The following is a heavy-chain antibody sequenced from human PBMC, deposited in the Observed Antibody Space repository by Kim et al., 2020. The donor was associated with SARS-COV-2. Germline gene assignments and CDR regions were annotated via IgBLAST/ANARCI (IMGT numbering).Heavy chain of an antibody. J-gene: IGHJ6*02. CDR3: ARARSSGWYGEYYYYYYGMDV. CDR2: ISYDGSNK. CDR1: GFTFSSYA. V-gene: IGHV3-30*04. Sequence: GGSLRLSCAASGFTFSSYAMHWVRQAPGKGLEWVAVISYDGSNKYYADSVKGRFTISRDNSKNTLYLQMNSLRAEDTAVYYCARARSSGWYGEYYYYYYGMDVWGQGTTVTVSS. D-gene: IGHD6-19*01.